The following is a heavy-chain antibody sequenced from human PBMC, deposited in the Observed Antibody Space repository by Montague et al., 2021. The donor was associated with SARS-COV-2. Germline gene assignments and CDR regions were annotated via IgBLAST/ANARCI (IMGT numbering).Heavy chain of an antibody. CDR2: IYYRGST. V-gene: IGHV4-59*01. J-gene: IGHJ5*02. Sequence: SETLSLTCTVSGDSISSSYWSWIRQPPGKGLEWIGYIYYRGSTNYNPSLKTRVTISVDPSKNQFSLKLSSVTAADTAVYYCAREDRWNWFDPWGQGTLVIVSS. CDR1: GDSISSSY. D-gene: IGHD5-24*01. CDR3: AREDRWNWFDP.